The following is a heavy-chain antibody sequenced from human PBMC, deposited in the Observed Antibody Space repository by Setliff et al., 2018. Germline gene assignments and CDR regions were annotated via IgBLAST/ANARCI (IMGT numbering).Heavy chain of an antibody. CDR1: GYAIGRGYY. Sequence: SETLSLTCAVSGYAIGRGYYWGWIRQPPGKGLEWIGSIYHSGTSYYSPSLRSRVTMSIDTVKNQFSLKLGSVTAADAAVYYCSSPTPASVTNEPPDVWGPGTLVTVSS. D-gene: IGHD1-1*01. J-gene: IGHJ4*02. CDR3: SSPTPASVTNEPPDV. V-gene: IGHV4-38-2*01. CDR2: IYHSGTS.